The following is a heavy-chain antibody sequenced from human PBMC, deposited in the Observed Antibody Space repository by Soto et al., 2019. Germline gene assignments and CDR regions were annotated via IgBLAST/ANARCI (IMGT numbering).Heavy chain of an antibody. CDR1: GFTFSSYG. V-gene: IGHV3-30*18. CDR2: ISYDGSNK. CDR3: AKEWGSEPASDPDYAFDI. Sequence: GSLRLCCAASGFTFSSYGMHWVRQAPGKGLEWVAVISYDGSNKYYADSVKGRFTISRDNSKNTLYLQMNSLRAEDTAVYYCAKEWGSEPASDPDYAFDIWGQGTMVTVSS. D-gene: IGHD2-2*01. J-gene: IGHJ3*02.